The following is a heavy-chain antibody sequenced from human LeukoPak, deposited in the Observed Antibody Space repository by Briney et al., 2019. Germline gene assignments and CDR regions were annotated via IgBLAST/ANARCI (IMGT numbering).Heavy chain of an antibody. CDR1: GGSISSYY. D-gene: IGHD2-2*01. J-gene: IGHJ6*03. Sequence: SETLSLTCTVSGGSISSYYWSWIRQPPGKGLEWIGYIYYSGSTNYNPSLKSRVTISVDTSKNQLSLKLSSVTAADTAVYYCARDGCSSTSCRNYYYYYYMDVWGKGTTVTVSS. CDR2: IYYSGST. CDR3: ARDGCSSTSCRNYYYYYYMDV. V-gene: IGHV4-59*01.